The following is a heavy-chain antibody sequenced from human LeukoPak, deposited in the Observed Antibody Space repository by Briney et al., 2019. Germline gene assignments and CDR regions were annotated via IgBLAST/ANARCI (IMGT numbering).Heavy chain of an antibody. Sequence: SVKVSCKASGYTFTSYGISWVRQAPGQGLEWMGGIIPIFGTANYAGKFQGRVTITADVATRTAHMELSSLRSEDTAVYYCARDKSLDRNGFDIWGQGTTVTVSS. J-gene: IGHJ3*02. CDR3: ARDKSLDRNGFDI. CDR2: IIPIFGTA. V-gene: IGHV1-69*13. D-gene: IGHD1-1*01. CDR1: GYTFTSYG.